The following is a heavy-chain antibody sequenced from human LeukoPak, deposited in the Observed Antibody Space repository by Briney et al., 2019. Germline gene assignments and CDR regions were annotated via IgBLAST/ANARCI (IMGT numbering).Heavy chain of an antibody. Sequence: GGSLRLSCAASGFTFSSYSMNWVRQAPGKGLEWVSSISSSGSYIYSADSVKGRFTISRDNAKNSLYLQMNSLRAEDTAVYYCARGLDGVATISNDYWGQGTLVTASS. CDR1: GFTFSSYS. D-gene: IGHD5-12*01. CDR3: ARGLDGVATISNDY. V-gene: IGHV3-21*01. CDR2: ISSSGSYI. J-gene: IGHJ4*02.